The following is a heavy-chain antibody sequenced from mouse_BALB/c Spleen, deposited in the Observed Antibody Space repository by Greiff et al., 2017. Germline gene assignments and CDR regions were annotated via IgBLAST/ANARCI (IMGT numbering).Heavy chain of an antibody. D-gene: IGHD1-1*01. V-gene: IGHV2-2*02. Sequence: QVQLKESGPGLVQPSQSLSITCTVSGFSLTSYGVHWVRQSPGKGLEWLGVIWSGGSTDYNAAFISRLSISKDNSKSQVFFKMNSLQANDTAIYYCARKDYYGSSAWFAYWGQGTLVTVSA. CDR2: IWSGGST. CDR3: ARKDYYGSSAWFAY. J-gene: IGHJ3*01. CDR1: GFSLTSYG.